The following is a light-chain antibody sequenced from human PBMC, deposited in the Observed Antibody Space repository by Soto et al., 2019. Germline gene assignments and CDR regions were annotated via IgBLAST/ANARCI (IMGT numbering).Light chain of an antibody. CDR2: GAS. V-gene: IGKV3-20*01. Sequence: EIVLTQSPGTLSLSPGERATLSCRASQSVTRSFLAWYQQKPGQAPRLLIYGASSRATGIPDRFSGSASGSDFTLTISRLEPEDFAVYYCQQYGRSLWTFGQGTKVEIK. J-gene: IGKJ1*01. CDR1: QSVTRSF. CDR3: QQYGRSLWT.